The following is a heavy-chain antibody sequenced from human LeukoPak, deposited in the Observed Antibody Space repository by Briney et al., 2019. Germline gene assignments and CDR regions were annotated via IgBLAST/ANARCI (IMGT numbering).Heavy chain of an antibody. CDR2: ILDSGYST. CDR3: AKLGGHPLHNYYVGV. D-gene: IGHD3-16*01. CDR1: GFTFSSYA. J-gene: IGHJ6*03. V-gene: IGHV3-23*01. Sequence: GGSLRLPCAASGFTFSSYAMSWVRQVPGKGLEWVSGILDSGYSTYYANSVKGRFTISRDNSNNTLYLQMNGLRAEDTAVYYCAKLGGHPLHNYYVGVWGKGTTVAVSS.